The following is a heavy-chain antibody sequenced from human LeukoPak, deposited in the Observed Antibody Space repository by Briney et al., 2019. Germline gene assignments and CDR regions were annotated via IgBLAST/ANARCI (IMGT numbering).Heavy chain of an antibody. D-gene: IGHD3-22*01. V-gene: IGHV4-30-4*01. CDR2: IYYSGST. CDR3: ARELSSRGYYYGDAFDI. CDR1: GGSISSGDYY. Sequence: SQTLSLTCTVSGGSISSGDYYWSWIRQPPGKGLEWIGYIYYSGSTNYNPSLKSRVTISVDTSKNQFSLKLSSVTAADTAVYYCARELSSRGYYYGDAFDIWGQGTMVTVSS. J-gene: IGHJ3*02.